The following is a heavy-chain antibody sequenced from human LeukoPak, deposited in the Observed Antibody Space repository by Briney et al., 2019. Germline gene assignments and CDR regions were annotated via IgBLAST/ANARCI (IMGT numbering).Heavy chain of an antibody. D-gene: IGHD3-22*01. Sequence: SETLSLTCTVAGGSISSFYWGWIRQPPRKGVEWIGHTHSSGSTNYNPSLESRVTISVDTSKNQFSLKLSSVTAADTAVYYCARLPRVVKNYYFDYWGQGTLVTVSS. J-gene: IGHJ4*02. CDR3: ARLPRVVKNYYFDY. V-gene: IGHV4-59*08. CDR2: THSSGST. CDR1: GGSISSFY.